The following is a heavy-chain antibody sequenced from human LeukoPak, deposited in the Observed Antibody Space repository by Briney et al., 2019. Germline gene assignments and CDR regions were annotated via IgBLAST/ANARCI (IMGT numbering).Heavy chain of an antibody. CDR2: INPNSGGT. D-gene: IGHD6-19*01. Sequence: ASVKVSCKASGYTFTGYYMHWVRQAPGQGIEWMGRINPNSGGTKYTQKFQGRVTMTRDTSISTAYMELSRLRSDDTAVYYCARLRGQWLGFDIWGQGTMVTVSS. CDR1: GYTFTGYY. J-gene: IGHJ3*02. V-gene: IGHV1-2*06. CDR3: ARLRGQWLGFDI.